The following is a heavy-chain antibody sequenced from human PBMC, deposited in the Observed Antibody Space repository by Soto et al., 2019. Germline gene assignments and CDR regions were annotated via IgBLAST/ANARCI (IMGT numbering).Heavy chain of an antibody. J-gene: IGHJ6*02. CDR1: GYTFTSYD. D-gene: IGHD3-22*01. Sequence: SVKVSCKASGYTFTSYDINWVRQATGQGLEWMGWMNPNSGNTGYAQKFQGRVNMTRNTSISTAYMELSSLRSEDTAVYYCARGHYYDSSGYYGTSLIYYYYGMDVWGQGTTVTVSS. V-gene: IGHV1-8*01. CDR3: ARGHYYDSSGYYGTSLIYYYYGMDV. CDR2: MNPNSGNT.